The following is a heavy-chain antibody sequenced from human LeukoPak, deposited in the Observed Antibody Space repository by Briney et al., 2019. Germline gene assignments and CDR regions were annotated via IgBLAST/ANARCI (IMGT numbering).Heavy chain of an antibody. CDR3: ASMDKTAMVY. V-gene: IGHV4-59*01. Sequence: ASETLSLTCTVSGGSISSYYWSWIRQPPGKGLEWIGYIYYGGSTNYNPSLKSRVTISVDASKNQFSLKLSSVTAADTAVYYCASMDKTAMVYWGQGTLVTVSS. CDR1: GGSISSYY. D-gene: IGHD5-18*01. J-gene: IGHJ4*02. CDR2: IYYGGST.